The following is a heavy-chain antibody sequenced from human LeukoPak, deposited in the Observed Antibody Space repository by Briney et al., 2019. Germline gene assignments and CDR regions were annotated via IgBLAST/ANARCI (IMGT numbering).Heavy chain of an antibody. D-gene: IGHD1-1*01. CDR1: GGSISSHDYY. Sequence: PSETLSLTCTVSGGSISSHDYYWGWIRQPPGKGLEWIGSIHYSGTTYYNLSLKSRVTISGDTSKNQFSLNLNSVPAADTAVYYCARQTLELRYFDYWGRGTLVTVSS. CDR2: IHYSGTT. V-gene: IGHV4-39*07. J-gene: IGHJ4*02. CDR3: ARQTLELRYFDY.